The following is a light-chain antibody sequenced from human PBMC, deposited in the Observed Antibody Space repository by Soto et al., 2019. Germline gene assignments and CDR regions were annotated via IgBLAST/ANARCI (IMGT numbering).Light chain of an antibody. CDR1: SSDVGGYNN. CDR2: DVS. V-gene: IGLV2-14*03. Sequence: QSALTQPASVSGSPGHSITISCSGTSSDVGGYNNVSWYQQHPGKAPKLMIYDVSNRPSGVSNRFSGSKSGNTASLTISGLQAEDEADYYCSSYISTSTLNVFGTGTKLTVL. CDR3: SSYISTSTLNV. J-gene: IGLJ1*01.